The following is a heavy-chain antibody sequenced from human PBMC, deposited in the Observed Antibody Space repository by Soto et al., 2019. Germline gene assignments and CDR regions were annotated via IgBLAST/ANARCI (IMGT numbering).Heavy chain of an antibody. D-gene: IGHD5-12*01. CDR1: GGCISSGDYY. CDR3: ARDLRFGGYEGWFDP. J-gene: IGHJ5*02. Sequence: SETLSLTCTVSGGCISSGDYYWSWIRQPPGKGLEWIGYIYYSGSTYYNPSLKSRVTISVDTSKNQFSLKLSSVTAADTAVYYCARDLRFGGYEGWFDPWGQGTLVTVSS. CDR2: IYYSGST. V-gene: IGHV4-30-4*01.